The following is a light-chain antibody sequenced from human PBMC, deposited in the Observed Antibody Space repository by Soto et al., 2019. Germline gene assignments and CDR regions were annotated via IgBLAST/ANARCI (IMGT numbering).Light chain of an antibody. Sequence: QSVLTQPPSVSAAPGQKVTISCSGSSSNIGNNYVSWYQQLPGTAPKLLIYDNDKRPSGIPDRFSGSKSGTSATLGITGLQTGDAADYYCGTWDTSLSAGVFGGGTKLTV. CDR2: DND. CDR3: GTWDTSLSAGV. J-gene: IGLJ2*01. V-gene: IGLV1-51*01. CDR1: SSNIGNNY.